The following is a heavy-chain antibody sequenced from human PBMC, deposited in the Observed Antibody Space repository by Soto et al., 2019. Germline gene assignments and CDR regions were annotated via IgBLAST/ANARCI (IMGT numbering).Heavy chain of an antibody. Sequence: EVQLLESGGGLVQSGGSLRLSCAASGFTFSIYAMSWVRQAPGKGLEWVSSIRDSGGRTYYADSEKGRFTISRDNSKNTLYLQMNSLRVEDTAVYYCAKKTGSTGEWGSSEWWLFDSWGQGTLVTVSS. CDR1: GFTFSIYA. CDR2: IRDSGGRT. V-gene: IGHV3-23*01. J-gene: IGHJ4*02. D-gene: IGHD2-15*01. CDR3: AKKTGSTGEWGSSEWWLFDS.